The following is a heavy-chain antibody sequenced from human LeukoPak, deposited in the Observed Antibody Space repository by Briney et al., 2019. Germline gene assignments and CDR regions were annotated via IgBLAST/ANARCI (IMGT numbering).Heavy chain of an antibody. Sequence: GGSLRLSCAASGFTFSSYAMSWVRQAPGKGLEWVSAISGSGGSAYYADSVKGRFIISRDNSKNTLYLQMNSLRAEDTAVYYCAKATYDSSGYHWFDPWGQGTLVTVSS. CDR1: GFTFSSYA. CDR3: AKATYDSSGYHWFDP. V-gene: IGHV3-23*01. J-gene: IGHJ5*02. CDR2: ISGSGGSA. D-gene: IGHD3-22*01.